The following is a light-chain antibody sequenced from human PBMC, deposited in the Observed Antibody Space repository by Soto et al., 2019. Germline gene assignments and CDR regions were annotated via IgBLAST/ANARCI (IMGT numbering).Light chain of an antibody. Sequence: DIQMTQSPSTLSASVGDRVTITCRASQSISSWLAWYQQKPGKAPKLLINKASSLESGVPSRFSGSGSGTEFTLTISSLQPDDFATYYRQHFNSYPWTFGQGTKVDI. J-gene: IGKJ1*01. CDR3: QHFNSYPWT. V-gene: IGKV1-5*03. CDR2: KAS. CDR1: QSISSW.